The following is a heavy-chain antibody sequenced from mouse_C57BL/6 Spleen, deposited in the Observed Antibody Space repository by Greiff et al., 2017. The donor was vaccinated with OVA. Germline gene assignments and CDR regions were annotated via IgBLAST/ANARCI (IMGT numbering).Heavy chain of an antibody. CDR3: ARHRGSSYGFAY. CDR1: GYAFSSSW. D-gene: IGHD1-1*01. V-gene: IGHV1-82*01. CDR2: IHPGDGDT. Sequence: QVQLQQSGPELVKPGASVKISCKASGYAFSSSWMNWVKQRPGKGLEWIGRIHPGDGDTNYNGKFKGKATLTADKSSSTAYMQLSSLTSEDSAVYFCARHRGSSYGFAYWGQGTLVTVSA. J-gene: IGHJ3*01.